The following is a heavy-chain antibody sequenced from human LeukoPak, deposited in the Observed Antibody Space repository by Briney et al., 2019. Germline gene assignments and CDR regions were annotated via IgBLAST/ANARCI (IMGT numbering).Heavy chain of an antibody. CDR2: VGPYNNNT. Sequence: GASVKVSCKASGYTFTGYYMHWVRQAPGQGLEWMGWVGPYNNNTNYAPKFQGRVTMTTDTSPSTAFVELRSLTSDDTAVYYCARDRRGYGSDSSYYYYFDYWGQGTLVTVSS. V-gene: IGHV1-18*04. CDR3: ARDRRGYGSDSSYYYYFDY. J-gene: IGHJ4*02. CDR1: GYTFTGYY. D-gene: IGHD3-10*01.